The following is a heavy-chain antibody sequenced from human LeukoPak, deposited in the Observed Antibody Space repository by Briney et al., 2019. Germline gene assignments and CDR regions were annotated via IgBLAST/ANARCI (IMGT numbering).Heavy chain of an antibody. D-gene: IGHD3-22*01. J-gene: IGHJ4*02. V-gene: IGHV3-30*02. CDR1: GFTFSSYG. CDR3: AKESESYDSSGSTFHY. Sequence: VRALRLSCAGSGFTFSSYGMHWVRQAPGKGLEGVAFIRYDGSDKYYTDSVKGRFTISRDDSKNTLYLQMNSLRAEDTAVYYCAKESESYDSSGSTFHYWGQGTLVTVSS. CDR2: IRYDGSDK.